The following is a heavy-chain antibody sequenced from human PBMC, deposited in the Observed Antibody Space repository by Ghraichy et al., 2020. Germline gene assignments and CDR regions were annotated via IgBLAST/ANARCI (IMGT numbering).Heavy chain of an antibody. D-gene: IGHD6-19*01. J-gene: IGHJ4*02. CDR3: ARDRYSSGWYYFDY. CDR2: IKQDGSEK. CDR1: GFTFSSYW. V-gene: IGHV3-7*03. Sequence: GALRLSCAASGFTFSSYWMSWVRQAPGKGLEWVANIKQDGSEKYYVDSVKGRFTISRDNAKNSLYLQMNSLRAEDTAVYYCARDRYSSGWYYFDYWGQGTLVTVSS.